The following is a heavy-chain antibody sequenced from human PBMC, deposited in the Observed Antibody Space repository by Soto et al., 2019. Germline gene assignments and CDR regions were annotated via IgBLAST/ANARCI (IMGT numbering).Heavy chain of an antibody. CDR2: INPSGGST. Sequence: GASVKVSCKAAGYSFTSYYMHWVRQAPGQGLEWMGIINPSGGSTSYAQKFQGRVTMTRDTSTSTVYMELSSLRSEDTAVYYCARGGIAVAGRGNYFDYWGQGTLVTVSS. D-gene: IGHD6-19*01. V-gene: IGHV1-46*01. J-gene: IGHJ4*02. CDR1: GYSFTSYY. CDR3: ARGGIAVAGRGNYFDY.